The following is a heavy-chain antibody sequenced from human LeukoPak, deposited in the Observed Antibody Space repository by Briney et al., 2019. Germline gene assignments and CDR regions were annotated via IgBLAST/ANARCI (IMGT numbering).Heavy chain of an antibody. CDR1: GYTFTSYG. CDR3: ARVGYDSSGRHRYAFDI. Sequence: ASVKVSCKASGYTFTSYGISWVRQAPGQGLEWMGWISAYNGNTNYAQKLQGRVTMTTDTSTSTADMELRSLRSDDTAVYYCARVGYDSSGRHRYAFDIWGQGTMVTVSS. V-gene: IGHV1-18*01. J-gene: IGHJ3*02. D-gene: IGHD3-22*01. CDR2: ISAYNGNT.